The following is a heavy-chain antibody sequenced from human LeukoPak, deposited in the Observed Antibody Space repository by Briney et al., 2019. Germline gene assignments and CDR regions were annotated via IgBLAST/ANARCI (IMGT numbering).Heavy chain of an antibody. V-gene: IGHV3-23*01. J-gene: IGHJ4*02. CDR2: IGGSGGST. Sequence: PGGSLRLSCAASGFAFSSDAMTRVRQAPGKGLEWVSAIGGSGGSTFYADAVKGRFTISRDNAKNSLYLQMNSLRAEDTAVYYCARVAGSGSYYAIGLFDYWGQGTLVTVSS. CDR3: ARVAGSGSYYAIGLFDY. D-gene: IGHD3-10*01. CDR1: GFAFSSDA.